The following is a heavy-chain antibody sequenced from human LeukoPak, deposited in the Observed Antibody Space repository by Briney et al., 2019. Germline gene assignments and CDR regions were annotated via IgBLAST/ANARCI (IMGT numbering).Heavy chain of an antibody. CDR3: GRSPGGFRHWFDP. Sequence: ASVKVSCKASGYSFDDYGIGWVRQAPGQGLEWMGWISTYNDNIEYGQKFQDRVTMTTDTSTSTAYMEVRSLRSDDTAVYFCGRSPGGFRHWFDPWGQGTLVTVSS. J-gene: IGHJ5*02. V-gene: IGHV1-18*01. CDR2: ISTYNDNI. D-gene: IGHD3-10*01. CDR1: GYSFDDYG.